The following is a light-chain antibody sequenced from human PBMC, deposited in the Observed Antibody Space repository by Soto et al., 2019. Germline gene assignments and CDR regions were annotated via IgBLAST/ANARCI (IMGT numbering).Light chain of an antibody. Sequence: EIVMTQSPATLSVSPGERATLSCRASQSVSSNLAWYQQKPGQAPRLLIYGASTRATGIPARFSGSGSGTEFTLTIRSVQSEDFAVYYCQQYNNWPRTFGPGTKVDIK. V-gene: IGKV3-15*01. CDR3: QQYNNWPRT. CDR1: QSVSSN. J-gene: IGKJ3*01. CDR2: GAS.